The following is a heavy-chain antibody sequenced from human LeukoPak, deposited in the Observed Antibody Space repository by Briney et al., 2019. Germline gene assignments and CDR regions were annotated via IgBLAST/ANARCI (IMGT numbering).Heavy chain of an antibody. CDR1: AGSITSYY. CDR2: IYYSGST. Sequence: PSETLSLTSTLAAGSITSYYWSWIRQPPGKRLEWIGYIYYSGSTNYNPSLNSRVTISVDTSKNQFSLKLTSVTAADTAVYYCARHYGGGVYYFDYWGQGTLVTVSP. D-gene: IGHD4-23*01. CDR3: ARHYGGGVYYFDY. V-gene: IGHV4-59*01. J-gene: IGHJ4*02.